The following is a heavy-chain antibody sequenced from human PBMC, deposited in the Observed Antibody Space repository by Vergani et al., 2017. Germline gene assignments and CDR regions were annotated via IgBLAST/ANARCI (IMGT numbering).Heavy chain of an antibody. V-gene: IGHV4-31*03. CDR3: AREVMEGNGGYARRVPVYYFDY. CDR2: IYYSGST. D-gene: IGHD5-12*01. Sequence: QLQLQESGPGLVKPSETLSLTCTVSGGSISSSSYYWGWIRQHPGKGLEWIGYIYYSGSTYYNPSLKSRVTISVDTSKNQFSLKLSSVTAADTAVYYCAREVMEGNGGYARRVPVYYFDYWGQGTLVTVSS. J-gene: IGHJ4*02. CDR1: GGSISSSSYY.